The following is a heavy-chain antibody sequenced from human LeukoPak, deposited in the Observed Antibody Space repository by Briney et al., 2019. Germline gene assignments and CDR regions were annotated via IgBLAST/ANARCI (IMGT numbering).Heavy chain of an antibody. V-gene: IGHV3-30*18. CDR2: ISYDGSNK. CDR3: AKDRAYGYESFDI. D-gene: IGHD4-17*01. CDR1: GFTFSSYG. Sequence: GGSLRLSCAASGFTFSSYGMHWVRQAPGKGLEWVAVISYDGSNKYYADSVKGRFTISRDNSKNSLYLQMNSLRAEDTALYYCAKDRAYGYESFDIWGQGTMVTVSS. J-gene: IGHJ3*02.